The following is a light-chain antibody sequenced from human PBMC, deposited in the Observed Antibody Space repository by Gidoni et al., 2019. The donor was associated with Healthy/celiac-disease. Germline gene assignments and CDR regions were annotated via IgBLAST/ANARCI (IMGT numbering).Light chain of an antibody. V-gene: IGKV3-11*01. CDR2: DAS. J-gene: IGKJ4*01. Sequence: LVLPHSPATLSLSPGERATLSCRASQSVSSYLAWYQQKPGQAPRLLIYDASNRATGIPARFSGSGSGTDFTLTISSLEPEDFAVYYCQQRSNWPLTFXGXTKVEIK. CDR3: QQRSNWPLT. CDR1: QSVSSY.